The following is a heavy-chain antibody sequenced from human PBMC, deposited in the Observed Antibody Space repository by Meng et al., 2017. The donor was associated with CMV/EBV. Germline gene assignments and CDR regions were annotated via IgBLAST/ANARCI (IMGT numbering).Heavy chain of an antibody. CDR2: IDSDGSTT. V-gene: IGHV3-74*01. J-gene: IGHJ4*02. CDR3: ASGGGSYYGY. Sequence: GESLKISCAASEFTFSTYWIHWVRRAPGKGLVWVSRIDSDGSTTSYADSVKGRFTISRDNAKKTLYLQMNSLRADDTAVYYCASGGGSYYGYWGQGTLVTVSS. CDR1: EFTFSTYW. D-gene: IGHD1-26*01.